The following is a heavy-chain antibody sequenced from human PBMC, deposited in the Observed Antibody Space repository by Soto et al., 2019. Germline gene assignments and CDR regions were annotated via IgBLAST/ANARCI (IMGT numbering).Heavy chain of an antibody. D-gene: IGHD3-10*01. CDR1: GFDFTNDG. CDR3: AKGQGGSPPGGMDV. V-gene: IGHV3-30*18. CDR2: ISFDGTTI. Sequence: QVVLVESGGGVVQPGRALRLSCAASGFDFTNDGMLWVRQAPGKGLEWVALISFDGTTIHYGDSVKGRFTISRDNSKNTLFLQMNSLRPEDTGVYYCAKGQGGSPPGGMDVWGQVTTVTVSS. J-gene: IGHJ6*02.